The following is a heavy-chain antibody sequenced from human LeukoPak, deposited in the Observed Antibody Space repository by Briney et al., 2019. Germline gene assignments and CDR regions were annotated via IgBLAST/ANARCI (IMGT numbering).Heavy chain of an antibody. Sequence: PSETLSLTCAVSGGSISSYYWSWIRQPPGKGLEWIGYIYYSGSTNYNPSLKSRVTISVDTSKNQFSLKLSSVTAADTAVYYCARDRRRAVHRYGFDHWGQGTLVTVSS. J-gene: IGHJ5*02. V-gene: IGHV4-59*01. CDR2: IYYSGST. CDR1: GGSISSYY. D-gene: IGHD1-1*01. CDR3: ARDRRRAVHRYGFDH.